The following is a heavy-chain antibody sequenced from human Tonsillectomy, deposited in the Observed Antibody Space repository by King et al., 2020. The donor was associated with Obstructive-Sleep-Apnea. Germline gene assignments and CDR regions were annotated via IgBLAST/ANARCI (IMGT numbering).Heavy chain of an antibody. CDR1: GFTFSSYG. D-gene: IGHD5-18*01. CDR2: ISDDGSSK. J-gene: IGHJ6*02. V-gene: IGHV3-30*18. Sequence: VQLVESGGGVVQPGRSLRHSCAASGFTFSSYGMHWVRQAPGKGLEWVAVISDDGSSKYYADSVKGRFTISRDNSKNTLYLQMNSLRGEDTAVYYCAKDRDSYGTYGMDVWGQGTTVTVSS. CDR3: AKDRDSYGTYGMDV.